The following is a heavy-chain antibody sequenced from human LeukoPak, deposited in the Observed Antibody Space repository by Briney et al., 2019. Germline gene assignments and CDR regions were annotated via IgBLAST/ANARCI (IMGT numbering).Heavy chain of an antibody. Sequence: ASVKVSCKASGYTFTSYYMHWVRQAPAQGLEWMGLINPSGGSTSYAQKFQGRVTMTRDTSTSTVYMELSSLRSEDTAVYYCARDLWIEKRIAAVGYWGQGTLVTVSS. J-gene: IGHJ4*02. V-gene: IGHV1-46*01. CDR1: GYTFTSYY. CDR3: ARDLWIEKRIAAVGY. D-gene: IGHD6-13*01. CDR2: INPSGGST.